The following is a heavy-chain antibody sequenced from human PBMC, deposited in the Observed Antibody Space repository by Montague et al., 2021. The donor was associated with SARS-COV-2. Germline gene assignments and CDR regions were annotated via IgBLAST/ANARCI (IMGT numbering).Heavy chain of an antibody. CDR1: GGSFSGYY. D-gene: IGHD3-3*01. CDR3: ARGQVTIFGVLIMLPAAGALDI. J-gene: IGHJ3*02. V-gene: IGHV4-34*01. CDR2: VNHSGST. Sequence: SETLSLTCAVYGGSFSGYYGSWIRQPPGKGLEWIGEVNHSGSTNYNPSLKSRVTISVDTSKNQFSLKMNSVSAADTAVYYCARGQVTIFGVLIMLPAAGALDIWGRGTMVSVSS.